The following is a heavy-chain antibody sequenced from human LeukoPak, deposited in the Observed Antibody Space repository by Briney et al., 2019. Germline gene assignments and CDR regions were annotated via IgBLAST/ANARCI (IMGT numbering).Heavy chain of an antibody. CDR3: TRDDLGSAGLFDN. CDR1: GFTFNDYN. Sequence: PGGSLRLSCAASGFTFNDYNVNSVRQAPGKGLEWVSSISSAVFYVSYADSVKGRFTMSRDKANHSLYLQMDSLIAEEIAVYYGTRDDLGSAGLFDNWGQGTLVTVSS. CDR2: ISSAVFYV. V-gene: IGHV3-21*01. J-gene: IGHJ4*02. D-gene: IGHD6-13*01.